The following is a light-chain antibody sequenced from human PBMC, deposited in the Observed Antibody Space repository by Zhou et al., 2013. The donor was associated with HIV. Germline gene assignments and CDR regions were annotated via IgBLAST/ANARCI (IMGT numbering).Light chain of an antibody. V-gene: IGKV3-20*01. J-gene: IGKJ5*01. CDR1: QSVSSNY. Sequence: EVVLTQSPGTLSLSPGERATLSCRASQSVSSNYLAWYKQRPGQPPRLLIYGASSRATGIPDRFSGSGSGTDFTLTISRLEPEDFALFYCQHSGRSAITFGQGTRLDIK. CDR2: GAS. CDR3: QHSGRSAIT.